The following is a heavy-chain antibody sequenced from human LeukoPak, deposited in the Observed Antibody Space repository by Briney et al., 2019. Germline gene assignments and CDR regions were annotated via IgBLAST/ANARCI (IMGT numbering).Heavy chain of an antibody. Sequence: PGGSLRLSCAASGFTFSSYSMNWVRQAPGKGLEWVSSITSSGGTTWYAGSVKGQLTISRDNSKNTLYLQLNSLRAEDTAVYYCTSDSSGYYYVNYWGQGTLVTVSS. V-gene: IGHV3-21*04. J-gene: IGHJ4*02. D-gene: IGHD3-22*01. CDR1: GFTFSSYS. CDR3: TSDSSGYYYVNY. CDR2: ITSSGGTT.